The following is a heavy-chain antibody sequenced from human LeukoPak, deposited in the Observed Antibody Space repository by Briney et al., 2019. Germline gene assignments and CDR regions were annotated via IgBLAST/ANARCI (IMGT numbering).Heavy chain of an antibody. V-gene: IGHV4-34*09. D-gene: IGHD4-17*01. Sequence: SETLSLTCAVYGGSFSGYYWSWIRQPPGKGLEWIGEINHSGSTNYNPSLKSRVTISVDTSKNQFSLKLSSVTAADTAVYYCARARPDGDYSDYWGQGTLVTVSS. CDR3: ARARPDGDYSDY. J-gene: IGHJ4*02. CDR1: GGSFSGYY. CDR2: INHSGST.